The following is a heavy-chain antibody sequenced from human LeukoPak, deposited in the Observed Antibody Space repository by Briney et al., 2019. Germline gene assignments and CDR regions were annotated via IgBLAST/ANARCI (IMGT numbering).Heavy chain of an antibody. J-gene: IGHJ6*03. CDR3: ARSSGRSPNRDYMDV. D-gene: IGHD1-14*01. V-gene: IGHV1-46*01. CDR2: INPSGGST. CDR1: GYTFTSYY. Sequence: GASVKVSCKASGYTFTSYYMHWVRQAPGQGLEWMGIINPSGGSTSYAQKFQGRVTMTRDTSTSTVYMERSSLRSEDTAVYYCARSSGRSPNRDYMDVWGKGTTVTISS.